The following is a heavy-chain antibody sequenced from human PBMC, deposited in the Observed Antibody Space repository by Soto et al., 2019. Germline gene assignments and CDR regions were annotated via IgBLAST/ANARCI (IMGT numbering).Heavy chain of an antibody. CDR1: GYNFPSSI. D-gene: IGHD2-8*02. V-gene: IGHV1-8*01. J-gene: IGHJ4*02. Sequence: QERLVQSGAELRRPGASVKISCRASGYNFPSSIVNWVRQASGQGPEWLGWMNATNGNAAFARDFQGRITMTRDLSTDTAYLELGGLSSGDTAMYYCARAGGIGVTGLQLWGPGTFVTVS. CDR3: ARAGGIGVTGLQL. CDR2: MNATNGNA.